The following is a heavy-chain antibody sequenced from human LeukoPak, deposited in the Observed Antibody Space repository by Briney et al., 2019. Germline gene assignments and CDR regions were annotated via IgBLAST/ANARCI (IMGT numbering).Heavy chain of an antibody. V-gene: IGHV3-73*01. CDR2: IRPKANNYAS. CDR1: GFTFSGST. J-gene: IGHJ4*02. CDR3: SRHEALPGDY. D-gene: IGHD2-21*02. Sequence: GGSLRLSCAASGFTFSGSTVHWVRQASGRGLEWVGHIRPKANNYASAYAASVKGRFTISRDDSKNTAYLQMNSLKTEDTAVYYCSRHEALPGDYWGQGTLVTVSS.